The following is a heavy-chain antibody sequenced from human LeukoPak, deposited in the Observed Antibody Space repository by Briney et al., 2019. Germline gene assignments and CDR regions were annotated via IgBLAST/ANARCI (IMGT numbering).Heavy chain of an antibody. D-gene: IGHD5-18*01. Sequence: GGSLRLSCATSGFTCDDYAMHLVRQAPGKGLEWASGISWHSCSIGYADSVRGRFTISRDNAKNSLYLQMNSLRAEDTAVYYCARGRGDLKYSYGTYYFDYWGQGTLVTVSS. J-gene: IGHJ4*02. CDR3: ARGRGDLKYSYGTYYFDY. CDR1: GFTCDDYA. CDR2: ISWHSCSI. V-gene: IGHV3-9*01.